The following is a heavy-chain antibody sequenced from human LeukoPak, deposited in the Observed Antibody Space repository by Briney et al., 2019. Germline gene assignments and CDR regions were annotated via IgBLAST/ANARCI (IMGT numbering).Heavy chain of an antibody. J-gene: IGHJ4*02. CDR3: ARDRGSGWLGFDY. Sequence: GASVKVSCKASGYTFTSYAMHWVRQAPGQRLEWMGWSNAGNGNTKYSQEFQGRVTITRDTSASIAYMELSSLRSEDIAVYYCARDRGSGWLGFDYWGQGTLVTVSS. V-gene: IGHV1-3*02. CDR2: SNAGNGNT. D-gene: IGHD6-19*01. CDR1: GYTFTSYA.